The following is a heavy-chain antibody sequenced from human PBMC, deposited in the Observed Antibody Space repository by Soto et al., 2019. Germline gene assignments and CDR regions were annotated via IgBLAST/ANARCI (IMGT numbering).Heavy chain of an antibody. J-gene: IGHJ4*02. D-gene: IGHD6-19*01. CDR1: GFTFSSYG. Sequence: QVQLVESGGGVVQPGRSLRLSCAASGFTFSSYGMHWVRQAPGKGLEWVAVIWYDGSNKYYADSVKGRFTISRDNSKNTLYLQMNSLRAEDTAVYYCATSFEEWLVDYWGQGTLVTVSS. V-gene: IGHV3-33*01. CDR2: IWYDGSNK. CDR3: ATSFEEWLVDY.